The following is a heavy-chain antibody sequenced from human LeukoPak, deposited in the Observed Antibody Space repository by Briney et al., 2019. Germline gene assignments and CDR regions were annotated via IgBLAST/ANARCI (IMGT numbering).Heavy chain of an antibody. V-gene: IGHV3-49*04. D-gene: IGHD3-22*01. CDR2: IRSKAYGGTT. Sequence: GGSLRFSCTASGFTFGDYAMSWVRQAPGKGLEWVCFIRSKAYGGTTEYAASVNGRFTISRDDSKSIAYLQMNSLKTEDTALYYCTRENYSDSSGYSSDYWGQGTLVTVSS. J-gene: IGHJ4*02. CDR1: GFTFGDYA. CDR3: TRENYSDSSGYSSDY.